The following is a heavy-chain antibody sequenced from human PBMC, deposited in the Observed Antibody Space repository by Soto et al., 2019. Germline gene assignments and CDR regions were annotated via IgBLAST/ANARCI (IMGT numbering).Heavy chain of an antibody. J-gene: IGHJ4*02. CDR3: ARELEKGGGSAGLDD. CDR2: INPKSGGT. Sequence: QVQLVQSGAEVKKPGASVNVSCKASGYTFTVYYMHWVRQAPGQGLEWLGWINPKSGGTMYPQKLQGMVTMTWDTYISTAYMALTRLSSDDTAVYYCARELEKGGGSAGLDDWGQGTLVTVSS. D-gene: IGHD2-15*01. V-gene: IGHV1-2*02. CDR1: GYTFTVYY.